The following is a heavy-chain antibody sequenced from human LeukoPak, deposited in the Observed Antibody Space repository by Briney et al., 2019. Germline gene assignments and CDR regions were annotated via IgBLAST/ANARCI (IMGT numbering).Heavy chain of an antibody. D-gene: IGHD3-22*01. V-gene: IGHV3-9*03. CDR1: GFTFDDYA. CDR2: ISWNSGSI. J-gene: IGHJ4*02. Sequence: PGGSLRLSCAASGFTFDDYAMHWVRQAPGRGLEWVSGISWNSGSIGYADSVKGRFTISRDNAKNSLYLQMNSLRAEDMALYYCAKSLRPDYDSSGYDYWGQGTLVTVSS. CDR3: AKSLRPDYDSSGYDY.